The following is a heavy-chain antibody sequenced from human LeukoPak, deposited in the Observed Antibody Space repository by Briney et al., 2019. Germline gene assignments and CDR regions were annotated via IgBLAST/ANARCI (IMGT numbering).Heavy chain of an antibody. J-gene: IGHJ3*02. D-gene: IGHD1-26*01. CDR1: GFTFSSYG. Sequence: GGSLRLSCAASGFTFSSYGMHWVRQAPGKGLEWVAFIRYDGSNKFYADSVKGRFTISRDNSKNTLYLQMNSLRAEDTAVYYCAKDLLIVGATSAFDIWGQGTMVTVSS. V-gene: IGHV3-30*02. CDR3: AKDLLIVGATSAFDI. CDR2: IRYDGSNK.